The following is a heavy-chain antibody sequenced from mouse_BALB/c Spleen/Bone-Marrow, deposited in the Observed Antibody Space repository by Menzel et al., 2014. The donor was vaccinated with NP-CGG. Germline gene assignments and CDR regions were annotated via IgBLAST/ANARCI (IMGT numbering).Heavy chain of an antibody. CDR2: TNPDSSTI. Sequence: EVKLMESGGGLVQPGGSLKLSCAASGFDFSRYWMSWVRQAPGKGLEWIGETNPDSSTINYTPSLKDKFITSRDNAKNTLYLQMSKVRSEDTALYYCERLSYYGRFAYWGQGTLVTVSA. CDR1: GFDFSRYW. D-gene: IGHD1-1*01. CDR3: ERLSYYGRFAY. J-gene: IGHJ3*01. V-gene: IGHV4-1*02.